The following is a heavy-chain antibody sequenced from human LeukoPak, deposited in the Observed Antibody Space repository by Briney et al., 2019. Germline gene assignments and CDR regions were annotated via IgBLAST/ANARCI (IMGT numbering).Heavy chain of an antibody. D-gene: IGHD3-22*01. CDR2: ISWNSGSI. CDR3: AKVNAGDDSSGYYYDY. CDR1: GFTFDDYA. J-gene: IGHJ4*02. V-gene: IGHV3-9*01. Sequence: GGSLRLSCAASGFTFDDYAMHWVRQAPGKGLEWVSGISWNSGSIGYADSVKGRFTISRDNAKNSLYLQMNSLRAEDTALYYCAKVNAGDDSSGYYYDYWGQGTLVTVSS.